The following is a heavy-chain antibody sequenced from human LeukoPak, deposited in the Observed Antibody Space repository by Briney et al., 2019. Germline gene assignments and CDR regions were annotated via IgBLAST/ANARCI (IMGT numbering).Heavy chain of an antibody. CDR3: ARHYHGYCSSTSCYSYFDY. V-gene: IGHV4-39*01. CDR2: IYYSGST. Sequence: SETLSLTCTVSGGSISSSSYYWGWIRQPPGKGLEWIGSIYYSGSTYYNPSLKSRVTISVDTSKNQFSLKLSSVTAADTAVYYCARHYHGYCSSTSCYSYFDYWGQGTLLTVSS. J-gene: IGHJ4*02. CDR1: GGSISSSSYY. D-gene: IGHD2-2*01.